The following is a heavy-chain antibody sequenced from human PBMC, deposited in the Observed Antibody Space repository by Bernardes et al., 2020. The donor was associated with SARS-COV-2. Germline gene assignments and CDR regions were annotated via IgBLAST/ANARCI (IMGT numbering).Heavy chain of an antibody. CDR1: GGTFSSYA. CDR3: ARDVVSELDDNWFDP. D-gene: IGHD1-1*01. J-gene: IGHJ5*02. Sequence: SVKVSCKASGGTFSSYAISWVRQAPGQGLEWMGGIIPIFGTANYAQKFQGRVTITADESTSTAYMELSSLRSEDTAVYYCARDVVSELDDNWFDPWGQGTLVTVSS. V-gene: IGHV1-69*13. CDR2: IIPIFGTA.